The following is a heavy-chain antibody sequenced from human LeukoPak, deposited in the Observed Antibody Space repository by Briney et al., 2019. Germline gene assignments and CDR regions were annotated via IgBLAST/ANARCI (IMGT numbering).Heavy chain of an antibody. CDR1: GFTFSSYS. CDR2: ISSSSSYI. V-gene: IGHV3-21*01. Sequence: PEGSLRLSCAASGFTFSSYSMNWDRQAPGKGLEWVSSISSSSSYIYYADSVKGRFTISRDNAKNSLYLQMNSLRAEDTAVYYCARDSLAVADFDYWGQGTLVTVSS. D-gene: IGHD6-19*01. J-gene: IGHJ4*02. CDR3: ARDSLAVADFDY.